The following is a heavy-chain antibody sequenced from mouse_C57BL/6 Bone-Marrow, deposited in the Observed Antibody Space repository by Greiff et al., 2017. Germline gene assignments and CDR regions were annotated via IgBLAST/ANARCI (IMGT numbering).Heavy chain of an antibody. CDR1: GYTFTSYW. CDR3: AAYYYGGSPPWFAY. V-gene: IGHV1-61*01. D-gene: IGHD1-1*01. Sequence: QVQLQQPGAELVRSGSSVRLSCKTSGYTFTSYWMDWVKQTPGQGLEWIGTIYPSASDTPYNQKFKDKAPLTVAKSSSPAYMQLSRLTSEGSAVYSCAAYYYGGSPPWFAYWGQGTLVTVSA. J-gene: IGHJ3*01. CDR2: IYPSASDT.